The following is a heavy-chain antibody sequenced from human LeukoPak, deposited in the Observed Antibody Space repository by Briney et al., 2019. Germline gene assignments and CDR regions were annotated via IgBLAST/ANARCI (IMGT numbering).Heavy chain of an antibody. CDR3: ARGPREMATNFDY. CDR1: GFIFSSYT. D-gene: IGHD5-24*01. CDR2: ISHDGSNK. V-gene: IGHV3-30-3*01. J-gene: IGHJ4*02. Sequence: GGSLRLSCAASGFIFSSYTMHWVRQAPGKGLEWVAVISHDGSNKYYADSVKGRLTLSRDNSKNTLYLQMNSLRAEDTAVYYCARGPREMATNFDYWGQGILVTVSS.